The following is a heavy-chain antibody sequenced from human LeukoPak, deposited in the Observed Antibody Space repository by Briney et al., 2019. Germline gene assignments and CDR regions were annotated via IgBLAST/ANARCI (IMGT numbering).Heavy chain of an antibody. CDR1: GFTFSSYS. CDR2: INRDGSRT. J-gene: IGHJ4*02. CDR3: AARKVRGVWFYLDY. D-gene: IGHD3-10*01. Sequence: PGGSLRLSCAASGFTFSSYSMNWVRQAPGKGLEWVSRINRDGSRTDYADSVKGRFAISTDNSKNTLYLQMTSLRVEDTAVYFCAARKVRGVWFYLDYWGQGTLVTVSS. V-gene: IGHV3-23*03.